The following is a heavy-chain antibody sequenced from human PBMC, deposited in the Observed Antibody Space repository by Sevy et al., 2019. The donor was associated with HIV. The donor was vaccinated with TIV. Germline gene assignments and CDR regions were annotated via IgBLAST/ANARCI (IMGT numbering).Heavy chain of an antibody. D-gene: IGHD3-10*01. CDR3: AKDRVSGTYYTGDFDY. J-gene: IGHJ4*02. CDR1: GFTFSTYA. Sequence: GGSLRLSCAASGFTFSTYAMTWVRQAPGKGLEWVSVISYSGGSTYYADSVRGQFTISRENSKNTLYLKMNSLRVEDTAVYYCAKDRVSGTYYTGDFDYWGQGTLVTVSS. CDR2: ISYSGGST. V-gene: IGHV3-23*01.